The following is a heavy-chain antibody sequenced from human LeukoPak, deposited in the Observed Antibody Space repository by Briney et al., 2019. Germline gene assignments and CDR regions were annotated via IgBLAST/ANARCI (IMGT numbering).Heavy chain of an antibody. CDR1: GYTFTSYG. D-gene: IGHD1-26*01. Sequence: ASVKVSCKDSGYTFTSYGISWVRQAPGQGLEWMGWISAYIGNTNYAQKLQGRVTMPPDTSTSTAYMELRSLRSDDTAVYYCARGGGSGSRYAFDIWGQGTMVTVSS. V-gene: IGHV1-18*01. CDR2: ISAYIGNT. J-gene: IGHJ3*02. CDR3: ARGGGSGSRYAFDI.